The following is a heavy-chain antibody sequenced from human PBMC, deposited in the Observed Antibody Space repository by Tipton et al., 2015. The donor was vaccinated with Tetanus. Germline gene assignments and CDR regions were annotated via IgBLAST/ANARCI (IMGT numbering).Heavy chain of an antibody. CDR3: VRDGGSSGWLAY. V-gene: IGHV3-33*01. CDR2: VWYDGRNK. J-gene: IGHJ4*02. CDR1: GFTFRNYG. D-gene: IGHD6-19*01. Sequence: SLRLSCAASGFTFRNYGMHWVRQAPGRGLEWVAIVWYDGRNKYYADSVEGRFTISRDNSKDTVYLQMNSLRVEDTAVYYCVRDGGSSGWLAYWGQGTLVTVSS.